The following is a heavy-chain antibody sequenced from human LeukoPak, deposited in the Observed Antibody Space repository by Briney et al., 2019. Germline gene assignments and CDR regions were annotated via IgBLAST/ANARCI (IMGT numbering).Heavy chain of an antibody. D-gene: IGHD1-1*01. V-gene: IGHV1-69*05. CDR2: IIPSFGTA. CDR3: ASRYNWNDEVGNYFDY. Sequence: SVMVSCKASGGTFSSYAISWVRQAPGQGLEWMGGIIPSFGTANYAQKFQGRVTITTDESTSTAYMELSSLRSKDTAVYYCASRYNWNDEVGNYFDYWGQGTLVTVSS. J-gene: IGHJ4*02. CDR1: GGTFSSYA.